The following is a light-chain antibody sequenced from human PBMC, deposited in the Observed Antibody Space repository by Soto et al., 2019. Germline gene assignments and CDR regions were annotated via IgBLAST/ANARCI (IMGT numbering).Light chain of an antibody. J-gene: IGLJ1*01. CDR1: SSDVGGYNV. Sequence: QSVLTQPASVSGSPGQSITISCTGTSSDVGGYNVVSWYQQHPGKAPKLMIYEVSNRPSGVSHRFSGSKSGYTASLTISGLQPDDEADYYCTSYTGTFIRPYVFGTGTKVTVL. CDR2: EVS. CDR3: TSYTGTFIRPYV. V-gene: IGLV2-14*01.